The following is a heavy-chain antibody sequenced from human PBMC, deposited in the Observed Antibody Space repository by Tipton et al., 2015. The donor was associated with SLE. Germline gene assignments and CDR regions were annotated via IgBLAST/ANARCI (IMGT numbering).Heavy chain of an antibody. CDR3: ARGGGRMFTSSWYSYYFDY. CDR2: MYYSGST. V-gene: IGHV4-39*07. Sequence: TLSLTCTVSGGSVRSSSYYWAWIRQPPGKGLEWIGSMYYSGSTYYNPSLQSRVTISVDTSKNQFSLHLSSVTAADTAVYYCARGGGRMFTSSWYSYYFDYWGQGNLVTVSS. D-gene: IGHD6-13*01. J-gene: IGHJ4*02. CDR1: GGSVRSSSYY.